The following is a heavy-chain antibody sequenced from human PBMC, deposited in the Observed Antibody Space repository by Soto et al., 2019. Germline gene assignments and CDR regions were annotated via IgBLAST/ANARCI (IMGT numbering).Heavy chain of an antibody. D-gene: IGHD4-17*01. CDR1: GFTFDDYA. J-gene: IGHJ4*02. CDR2: ISWNSGSI. V-gene: IGHV3-9*01. CDR3: ARNAYGDYERAFDY. Sequence: EVQLVESGGGLVQPGRSLRLSCAASGFTFDDYAMHWVRQAPGKGLEWVSGISWNSGSIGYADSVKGRFTISRDNAKNSLYLQMNSLRAEDTALYYCARNAYGDYERAFDYWGQGTLVTVSS.